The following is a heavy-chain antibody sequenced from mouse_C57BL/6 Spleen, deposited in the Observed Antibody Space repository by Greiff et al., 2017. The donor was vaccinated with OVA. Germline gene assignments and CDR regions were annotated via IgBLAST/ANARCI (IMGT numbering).Heavy chain of an antibody. D-gene: IGHD2-1*01. CDR2: IDPSDSET. CDR1: GYTFTSYW. CDR3: ARFGGIYYGPFAY. J-gene: IGHJ3*01. Sequence: VQLQQPGAELVRPGSSVKLSCKASGYTFTSYWMHWVKQRPIQGLEWIGNIDPSDSETHYNQKFKDKATLTVDKSSSTAYMQLSSLTSEDSAVYDCARFGGIYYGPFAYWGQGTLVTVSA. V-gene: IGHV1-52*01.